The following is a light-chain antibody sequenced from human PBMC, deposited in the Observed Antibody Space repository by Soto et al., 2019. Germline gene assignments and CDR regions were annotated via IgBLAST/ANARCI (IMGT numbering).Light chain of an antibody. V-gene: IGKV3-20*01. Sequence: PGERATLSCRASQTVSSSYLAWYQQKPGQAPRRLIYGASSRATGIPDRFSGSGSGTDFTLTISRLEPEDFAVYYCQQYGSSPPWTFGQGTKVEIK. CDR1: QTVSSSY. J-gene: IGKJ1*01. CDR2: GAS. CDR3: QQYGSSPPWT.